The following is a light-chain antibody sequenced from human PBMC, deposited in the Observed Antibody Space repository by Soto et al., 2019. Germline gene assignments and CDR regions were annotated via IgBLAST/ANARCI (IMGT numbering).Light chain of an antibody. CDR2: EAA. J-gene: IGKJ4*01. CDR3: QQCERYPLT. Sequence: DIQMTQSPSTLSASIGDRVTITCRASQNIYKWLAWYQQKPQKAPKLLIFEAAALETGVSPRFRGSGSGTEFTLTISSLQPDDFATYYCQQCERYPLTFGGGTKVE. V-gene: IGKV1-5*01. CDR1: QNIYKW.